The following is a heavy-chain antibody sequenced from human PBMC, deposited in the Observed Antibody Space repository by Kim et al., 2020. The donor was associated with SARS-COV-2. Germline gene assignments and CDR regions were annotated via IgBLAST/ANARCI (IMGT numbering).Heavy chain of an antibody. D-gene: IGHD2-2*01. V-gene: IGHV4-31*03. CDR1: GGSISSGGYY. CDR2: IYYSGST. CDR3: ARYCSSTSCRWFDP. J-gene: IGHJ5*02. Sequence: SETLSLTCTVSGGSISSGGYYWSWIRQYPGKGLEWIGYIYYSGSTYYNPSLRSRVSISVDTSKNQFSMKLNSVTAADRAVYYCARYCSSTSCRWFDPWGQGTLVTVSS.